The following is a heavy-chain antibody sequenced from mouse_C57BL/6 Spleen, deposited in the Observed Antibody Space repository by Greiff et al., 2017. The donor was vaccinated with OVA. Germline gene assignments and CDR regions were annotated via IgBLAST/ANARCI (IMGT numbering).Heavy chain of an antibody. CDR3: ARVDGYGSSYGYFDV. CDR1: GFTFSDYY. Sequence: EVKVMESEGGLVQPGSSMKLSCTASGFTFSDYYMAWVRQVPEKGLEWVANINYDGSSTYYLDSLKSRFIISRDNAKNILYLQMSSLKSEDTATYYCARVDGYGSSYGYFDVWGTGTTVTVSS. CDR2: INYDGSST. V-gene: IGHV5-16*01. J-gene: IGHJ1*03. D-gene: IGHD1-1*01.